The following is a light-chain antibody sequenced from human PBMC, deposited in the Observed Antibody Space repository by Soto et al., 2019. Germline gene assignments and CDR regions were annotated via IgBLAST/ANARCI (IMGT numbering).Light chain of an antibody. CDR3: AVWDDSLNGYV. J-gene: IGLJ1*01. CDR2: SNN. Sequence: QSVLTQAPSASGTPGQSVTISCSGSISNIGRSSVTWYQQVPGTAPKLLIHSNNQRPSGVPDRFSGSRSDTSASLDISGLQSEDEADYYCAVWDDSLNGYVFGTGTKVTVL. CDR1: ISNIGRSS. V-gene: IGLV1-44*01.